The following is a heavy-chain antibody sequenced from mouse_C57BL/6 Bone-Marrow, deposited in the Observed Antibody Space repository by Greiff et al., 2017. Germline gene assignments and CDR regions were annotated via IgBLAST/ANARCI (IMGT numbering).Heavy chain of an antibody. CDR2: IYPGDGDT. Sequence: QVQLKQSGAELVKPGASVKISCKASGYAFSSYWMNWVKQRPGKGLEWIGQIYPGDGDTNYNGKFKGKATLTADKSSSTAYMQLSSLTSEDSAVYFCARPIYYYGSSSYYYAMDYWGQGTSVTVSS. CDR1: GYAFSSYW. CDR3: ARPIYYYGSSSYYYAMDY. V-gene: IGHV1-80*01. J-gene: IGHJ4*01. D-gene: IGHD1-1*01.